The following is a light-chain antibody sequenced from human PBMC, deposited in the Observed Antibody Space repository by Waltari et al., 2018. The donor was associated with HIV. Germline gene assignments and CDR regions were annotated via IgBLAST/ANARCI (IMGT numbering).Light chain of an antibody. CDR1: QGVSSY. Sequence: EIVLTQSPATLSLPPGARVTLSCRARQGVSSYLAWYQQKPGQAPRLLIYDASNRATGIPARFSGSGPGTDFTLTISSLEPEDFAVYYCQQRSNWLTFGGGTKVEIK. V-gene: IGKV3D-11*01. J-gene: IGKJ4*01. CDR2: DAS. CDR3: QQRSNWLT.